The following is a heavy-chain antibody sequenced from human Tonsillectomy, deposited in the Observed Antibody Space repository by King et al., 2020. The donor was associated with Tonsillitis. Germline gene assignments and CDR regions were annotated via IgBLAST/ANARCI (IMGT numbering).Heavy chain of an antibody. D-gene: IGHD1-20*01. CDR3: ASQRYHWKGGGR. CDR2: ISSGGRTI. J-gene: IGHJ4*02. Sequence: DVQLVESGGGLVQPGGSLRLSCAVSGFTFSNYDMNWFRQAPGKGLEWISFISSGGRTIYYADSAKGRFTVSRDNANNSLYLQLNSLRADDTAIYYCASQRYHWKGGGRWGQGTLVTVSS. V-gene: IGHV3-48*03. CDR1: GFTFSNYD.